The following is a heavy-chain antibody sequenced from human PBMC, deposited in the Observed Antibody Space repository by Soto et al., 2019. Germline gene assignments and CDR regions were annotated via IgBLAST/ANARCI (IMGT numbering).Heavy chain of an antibody. CDR1: GGSISSGGYY. D-gene: IGHD3-9*01. CDR2: IYYSGST. V-gene: IGHV4-31*03. CDR3: ARDLGTGGRYFDWLPPEYNWFDP. J-gene: IGHJ5*02. Sequence: QVQLQESGPGLVKPSQTLSLTCTVSGGSISSGGYYWSWIRQHPGKGLEWIGYIYYSGSTYYNPSLKSRVTISVDTSKNQFSLKLSSVTAADTAVYYCARDLGTGGRYFDWLPPEYNWFDPWGQGTLVTVSS.